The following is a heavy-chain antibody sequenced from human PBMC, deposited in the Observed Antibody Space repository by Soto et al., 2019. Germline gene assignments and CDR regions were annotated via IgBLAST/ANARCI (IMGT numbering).Heavy chain of an antibody. J-gene: IGHJ4*01. Sequence: LRLSCAASGFTFSNAWMSWVRQAPGKGLEWVGRIKSKTDGGTTDYAAPVKGRFTISRDDSENTLYLQMNSLKTEDTAVYYCTTVPYYYDSSDYFDYWGQGTLVTVSS. CDR1: GFTFSNAW. D-gene: IGHD3-22*01. CDR2: IKSKTDGGTT. V-gene: IGHV3-15*01. CDR3: TTVPYYYDSSDYFDY.